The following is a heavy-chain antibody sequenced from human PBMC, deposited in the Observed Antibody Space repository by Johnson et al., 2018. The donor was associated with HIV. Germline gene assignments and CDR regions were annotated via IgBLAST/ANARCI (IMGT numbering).Heavy chain of an antibody. D-gene: IGHD3-22*01. Sequence: QVQLVESGGGVVQPGGSRRLSGAASGFTFSSYGRNWVGKAPGKGLEGVAFIRKEGGNKYYADSVKGGLTISRDNSKNTLYLKMNSLRAEDTAVYYCAKEGGRITMIVVEPDAFDIWGQGTMVTVSS. J-gene: IGHJ3*02. CDR2: IRKEGGNK. V-gene: IGHV3-30*02. CDR3: AKEGGRITMIVVEPDAFDI. CDR1: GFTFSSYG.